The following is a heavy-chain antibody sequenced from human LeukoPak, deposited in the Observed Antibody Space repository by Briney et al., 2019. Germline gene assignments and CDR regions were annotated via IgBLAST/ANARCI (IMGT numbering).Heavy chain of an antibody. CDR2: ISGSGGST. CDR3: TKGRPITMIVVVTIDFDY. CDR1: GFTFSAYG. V-gene: IGHV3-23*01. J-gene: IGHJ4*02. Sequence: GGSLRLSCADSGFTFSAYGMRWGRQAPGKGLEWVSAISGSGGSTYYADSVKGRFTISRDNSKNTLYLQMNSLKAKDTAVNYCTKGRPITMIVVVTIDFDYWGQGTLVTVSS. D-gene: IGHD3-22*01.